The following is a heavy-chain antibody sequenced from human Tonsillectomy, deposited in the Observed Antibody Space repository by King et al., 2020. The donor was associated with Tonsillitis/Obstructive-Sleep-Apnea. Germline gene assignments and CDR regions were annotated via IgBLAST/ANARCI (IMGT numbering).Heavy chain of an antibody. CDR3: ARSEMNDAFDI. CDR2: IDPSDSYT. D-gene: IGHD5-24*01. Sequence: VQLVESGAEVKKPGESLRISCTGSGYSFTSYWINWVRQMPGKGLEWMGTIDPSDSYTNYSPSFQGHVTISADKSISTAYLQWSSLKASDTAMYFCARSEMNDAFDIGGQGAMVTGSS. CDR1: GYSFTSYW. V-gene: IGHV5-10-1*03. J-gene: IGHJ3*02.